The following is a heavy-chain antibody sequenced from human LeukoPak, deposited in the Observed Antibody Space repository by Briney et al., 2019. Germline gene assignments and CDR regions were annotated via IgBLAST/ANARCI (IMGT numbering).Heavy chain of an antibody. D-gene: IGHD3-10*01. CDR1: GGSISNYY. V-gene: IGHV4-39*01. CDR2: IYYSGTT. CDR3: ARSPRGSGSSTLLGVAFDV. Sequence: SETLSLTCTVSGGSISNYYWGWIRLAPGKGLEWIGTIYYSGTTYYNPSLKSRVTISVDTSKNQFSLKLTSVSVEDTAVYYCARSPRGSGSSTLLGVAFDVWGHGTKVTVSS. J-gene: IGHJ3*01.